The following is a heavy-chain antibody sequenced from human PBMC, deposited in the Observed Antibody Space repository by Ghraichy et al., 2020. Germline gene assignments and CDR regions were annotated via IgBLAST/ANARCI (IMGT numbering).Heavy chain of an antibody. D-gene: IGHD3-16*01. CDR3: TRGPVVLDV. CDR2: ISDTGST. CDR1: GVSINTYY. J-gene: IGHJ6*02. Sequence: SETLSLTCTVSGVSINTYYWGWIRQPAGKGLEWIGRISDTGSTTYNPSLKGRLTMSVDTSKNQFSLKLKSVTAADTAVYYCTRGPVVLDVWGQGTTVTVSS. V-gene: IGHV4-4*07.